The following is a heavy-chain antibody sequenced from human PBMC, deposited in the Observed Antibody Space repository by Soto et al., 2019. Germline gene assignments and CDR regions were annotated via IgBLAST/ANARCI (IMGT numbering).Heavy chain of an antibody. D-gene: IGHD4-17*01. CDR3: ARVYGGGFDY. J-gene: IGHJ4*02. V-gene: IGHV4-59*01. CDR1: GGSISSYY. CDR2: IYYSGST. Sequence: QVQLQESGPGLVKPSETLSLTCTVSGGSISSYYWSWIRQPPGKGLEWIGSIYYSGSTKYNPSLKSRVTISVAPSKNQFSLKLSSVTAADTAVYYCARVYGGGFDYWGQGTLVTVSS.